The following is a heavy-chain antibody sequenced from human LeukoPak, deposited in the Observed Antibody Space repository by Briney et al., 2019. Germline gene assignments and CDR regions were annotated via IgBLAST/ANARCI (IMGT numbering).Heavy chain of an antibody. Sequence: SETLSLTCTVSGGSISSSSYYWGWIRQPPGKGLEWIGSIYYSGSTYYNPSLKSRVTISVDTSKNQFSLKLSSVTAADTAVCYCARLVSGTTGDYWGQGTLVTVSS. CDR3: ARLVSGTTGDY. D-gene: IGHD1-26*01. CDR2: IYYSGST. CDR1: GGSISSSSYY. J-gene: IGHJ4*02. V-gene: IGHV4-39*01.